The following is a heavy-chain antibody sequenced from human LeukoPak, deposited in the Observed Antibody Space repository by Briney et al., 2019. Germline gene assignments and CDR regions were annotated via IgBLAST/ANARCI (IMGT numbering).Heavy chain of an antibody. CDR1: GYSLSSGYY. V-gene: IGHV4-38-2*02. D-gene: IGHD4-17*01. J-gene: IGHJ4*02. CDR3: ARVLRSEDYGDYALGY. CDR2: IYYSGST. Sequence: SETLSLTCTVSGYSLSSGYYWGWIRQPPGKGLEWIGYIYYSGSTYYNPSLKSRVTISVDTSKNQFSLKLSSVTAADTAVYYCARVLRSEDYGDYALGYWGQGTLVTVSS.